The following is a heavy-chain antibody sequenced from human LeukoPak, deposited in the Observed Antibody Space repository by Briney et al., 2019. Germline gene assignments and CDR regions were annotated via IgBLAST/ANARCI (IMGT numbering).Heavy chain of an antibody. J-gene: IGHJ4*02. D-gene: IGHD5-18*01. CDR3: AKEGYSYGSTGGFDY. CDR2: IPYDGSNK. V-gene: IGHV3-30*04. CDR1: GFTFSSYA. Sequence: GGSLRLSCAASGFTFSSYAMHWVRQAPGKGLEWVAVIPYDGSNKYYADSVKGRFTISRDNSKNTLYLQMNSLRAEDTAVYYCAKEGYSYGSTGGFDYWGQGTLVTVSS.